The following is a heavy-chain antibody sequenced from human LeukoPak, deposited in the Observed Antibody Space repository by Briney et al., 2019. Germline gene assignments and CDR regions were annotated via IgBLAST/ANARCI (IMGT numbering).Heavy chain of an antibody. D-gene: IGHD3-22*01. Sequence: GGSLRLSCAASGFTLSNYGMSWVRQAPGKGLEWVAGISDSGGRTKYVDSVKGRFTISRDNAKNTLYLQMNSLRAEDTAVYFFAKRGVVIRVILVGFHKEAYFFDSGGQGALVSVSS. J-gene: IGHJ4*02. V-gene: IGHV3-23*01. CDR3: AKRGVVIRVILVGFHKEAYFFDS. CDR2: ISDSGGRT. CDR1: GFTLSNYG.